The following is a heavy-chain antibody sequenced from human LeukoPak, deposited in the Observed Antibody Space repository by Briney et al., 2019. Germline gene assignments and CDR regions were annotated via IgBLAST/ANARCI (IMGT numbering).Heavy chain of an antibody. J-gene: IGHJ6*02. CDR2: ISSSSSYI. D-gene: IGHD2-15*01. CDR3: AKHYSVVAANYYYYGMDV. Sequence: PGGSLRLSCAASGLTFRNAWMTWVRQAPGKGLEWVSSISSSSSYIYYADSVKGRFTISRDNAKNSLYLQMNRLRAEDTAVYYCAKHYSVVAANYYYYGMDVWGQGTTVTVSS. V-gene: IGHV3-21*04. CDR1: GLTFRNAW.